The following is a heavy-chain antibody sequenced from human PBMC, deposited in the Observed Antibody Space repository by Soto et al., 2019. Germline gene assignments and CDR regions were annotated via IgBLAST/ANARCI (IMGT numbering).Heavy chain of an antibody. V-gene: IGHV4-31*02. Sequence: TLSLTWTVSGGSISSVCYYWSWNRKDPGKGLEWIGYIHYSGSTYYNPSLKSRVTISVDTSKTQFSLKRSSVTAADTAVYYCARDFTDSSGPTLGMGVWGQGPTVT. CDR1: GGSISSVCYY. J-gene: IGHJ6*02. CDR3: ARDFTDSSGPTLGMGV. D-gene: IGHD6-19*01. CDR2: IHYSGST.